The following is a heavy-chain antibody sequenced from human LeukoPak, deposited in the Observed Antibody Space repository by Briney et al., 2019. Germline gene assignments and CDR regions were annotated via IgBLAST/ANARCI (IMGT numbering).Heavy chain of an antibody. CDR2: INIGGTNT. Sequence: GGSLRLSCAASGFTFNDYYMSWIRQAPGKGLEWLSYINIGGTNTHYADSVKGRFTISRDNAKKSLYLEMNNLRAEDTAVYYCATDGAGFDTWGQGALATVSS. CDR3: ATDGAGFDT. V-gene: IGHV3-11*01. J-gene: IGHJ5*02. CDR1: GFTFNDYY.